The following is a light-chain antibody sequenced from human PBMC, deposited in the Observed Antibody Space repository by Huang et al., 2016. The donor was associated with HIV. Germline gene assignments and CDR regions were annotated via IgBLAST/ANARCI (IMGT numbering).Light chain of an antibody. J-gene: IGKJ1*01. Sequence: IVMTQSPDSLAVSLGETATINCKSSQSLLFRSNNKNYLAWYQQKPGQPPTLLMSWASTRGSGVPSRFSGGGSGTDFTLTISSLQAEDVAVYFCQQYFDVPWTFGRGTKVETK. V-gene: IGKV4-1*01. CDR3: QQYFDVPWT. CDR2: WAS. CDR1: QSLLFRSNNKNY.